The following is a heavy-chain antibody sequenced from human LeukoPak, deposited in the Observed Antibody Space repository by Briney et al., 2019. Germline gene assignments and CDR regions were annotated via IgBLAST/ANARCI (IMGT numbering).Heavy chain of an antibody. CDR1: GFTLSRFA. CDR3: ARDMGYNYGFFDS. CDR2: ISYDGSPK. Sequence: GGSLRLSCAASGFTLSRFAMHWVRQAPGKGLEWVASISYDGSPKYNADSVKGPFTISRDNPKNTLYLQINSLSPDDTAAYYCARDMGYNYGFFDSWGQGTLVTVSS. D-gene: IGHD5-18*01. J-gene: IGHJ4*02. V-gene: IGHV3-30-3*01.